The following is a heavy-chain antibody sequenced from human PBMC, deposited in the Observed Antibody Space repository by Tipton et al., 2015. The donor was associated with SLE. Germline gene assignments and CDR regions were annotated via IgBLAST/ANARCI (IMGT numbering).Heavy chain of an antibody. Sequence: SLRLSCAASGFPFSSYAMSWVRQAPGKGLEWVSAISGSGGSTYYADSVKGRFTISRDNSKNTLYLQMNSLRAEDTAVYYCAKVVNFDWLLLGGYSDYWGQGTLVTVSS. CDR1: GFPFSSYA. D-gene: IGHD3-9*01. V-gene: IGHV3-23*01. CDR3: AKVVNFDWLLLGGYSDY. J-gene: IGHJ4*02. CDR2: ISGSGGST.